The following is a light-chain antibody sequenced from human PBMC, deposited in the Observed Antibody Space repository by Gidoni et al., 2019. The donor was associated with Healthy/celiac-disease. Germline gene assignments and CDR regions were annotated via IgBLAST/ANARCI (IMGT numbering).Light chain of an antibody. CDR2: GAS. CDR3: QQYNNWPLT. J-gene: IGKJ4*01. V-gene: IGKV3-15*01. CDR1: QSVSSN. Sequence: EIAMQQSPATLSVSPGERATLSCRASQSVSSNLAWYQQKPGQAPRLLIYGASTRATGIPARFSGSGSGTECTLTISSLQSEDFAVYYCQQYNNWPLTFGGGTKVEIK.